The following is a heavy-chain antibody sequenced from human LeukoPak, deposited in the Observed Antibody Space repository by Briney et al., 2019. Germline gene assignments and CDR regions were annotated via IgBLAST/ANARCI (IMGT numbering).Heavy chain of an antibody. V-gene: IGHV4-59*01. CDR2: IYYSGST. CDR1: GGSISSYY. CDR3: ARLNYDILTGYRFDY. J-gene: IGHJ4*02. Sequence: SETLSLSCTVSGGSISSYYWSWIRQPPGKGLEWIGYIYYSGSTNYNPFLKSRVTISVDTSKNQFSLKLSSVTAADTAVYYCARLNYDILTGYRFDYWGQGTLVTVSS. D-gene: IGHD3-9*01.